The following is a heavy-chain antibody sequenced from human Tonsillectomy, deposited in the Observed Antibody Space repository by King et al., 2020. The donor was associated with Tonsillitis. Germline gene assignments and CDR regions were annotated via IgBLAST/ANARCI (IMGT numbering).Heavy chain of an antibody. V-gene: IGHV3-66*01. J-gene: IGHJ5*02. D-gene: IGHD3-22*01. CDR2: IYSGGST. Sequence: VQLVESGGGLVQPGGSLRLSCAASGFTVRSNYMSWVRQAPGKGLEWVSLIYSGGSTYYADSVKGRFTISRDNSKNTLYLQMNSLRAEDTAVYYCARETYYYDSGGYPADNWSDPWGQGPLVTVSS. CDR3: ARETYYYDSGGYPADNWSDP. CDR1: GFTVRSNY.